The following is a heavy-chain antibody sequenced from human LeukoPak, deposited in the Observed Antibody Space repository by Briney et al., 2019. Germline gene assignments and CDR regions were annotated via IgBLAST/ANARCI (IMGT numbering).Heavy chain of an antibody. Sequence: SETLSLTCTVSGYSISSGYYWGWIRQPAGKGLEWIGSIYHSGSTYYNPSLKSRVTIPVDTSKNQFSLKLSSVTAADTAVYYCARDEKGGHSGSYTAEYFQHWGQGTLVTVSS. V-gene: IGHV4-38-2*02. CDR1: GYSISSGYY. CDR2: IYHSGST. CDR3: ARDEKGGHSGSYTAEYFQH. J-gene: IGHJ1*01. D-gene: IGHD1-26*01.